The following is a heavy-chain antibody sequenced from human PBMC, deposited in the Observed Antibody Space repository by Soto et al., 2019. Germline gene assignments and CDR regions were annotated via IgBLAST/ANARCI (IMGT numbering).Heavy chain of an antibody. Sequence: EMQLVESGGGLGQPGGSLRLSCADSGFTFRNHWMTWVRHAPGKGLQWVANIRQDGGEKYYLDSVKGRFTVSRDNANNSLYLQMNSLRAEDTAVYYCASRGGCAPGSCIYFDPWGQGTLVTVSS. CDR1: GFTFRNHW. D-gene: IGHD2-15*01. CDR3: ASRGGCAPGSCIYFDP. CDR2: IRQDGGEK. J-gene: IGHJ5*02. V-gene: IGHV3-7*01.